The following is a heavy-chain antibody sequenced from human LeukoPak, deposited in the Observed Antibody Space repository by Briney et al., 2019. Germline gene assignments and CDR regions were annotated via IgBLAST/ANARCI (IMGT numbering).Heavy chain of an antibody. CDR3: ARDSPRGHIGDP. J-gene: IGHJ5*02. V-gene: IGHV4-59*02. CDR2: ISSSGRT. CDR1: GGSVSGDY. Sequence: PSETLSLTCTVSGGSVSGDYWSWIRRPPGKGLEWVGHISSSGRTNYKPSLKSRVTISADTSRNQLSLQLHSVTAADTALYYCARDSPRGHIGDPWGPGTLVTVSS. D-gene: IGHD3-10*01.